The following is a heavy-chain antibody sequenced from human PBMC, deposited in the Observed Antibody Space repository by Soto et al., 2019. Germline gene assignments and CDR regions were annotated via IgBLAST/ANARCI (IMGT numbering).Heavy chain of an antibody. CDR2: IDPSDSYT. CDR1: GYSFNSYW. J-gene: IGHJ6*02. Sequence: HPGESLKISCKGSGYSFNSYWISWVRQMPGKGPEGMGRIDPSDSYTNYSPSFQGHVTISADKSISTAYLQWSSLKASDTAMYYCARRGYCSSTSCYTTQGYYYYYGMDVWGHGTTITVSS. CDR3: ARRGYCSSTSCYTTQGYYYYYGMDV. D-gene: IGHD2-2*02. V-gene: IGHV5-10-1*01.